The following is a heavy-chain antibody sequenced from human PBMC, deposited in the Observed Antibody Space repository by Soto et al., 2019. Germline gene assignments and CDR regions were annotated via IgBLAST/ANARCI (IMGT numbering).Heavy chain of an antibody. J-gene: IGHJ1*01. CDR3: ARDPPWTRPGIAAAGQSYFQH. CDR2: ISYDGSNK. V-gene: IGHV3-30-3*01. CDR1: GFTFSSYA. Sequence: GGSLRLSCAASGFTFSSYAMHWVRQAPGKGLEWVAVISYDGSNKYYADSVKGRFTISRDNSKNTLYLQMNSLRAEDTAVYYCARDPPWTRPGIAAAGQSYFQHWGQGTLVTVSS. D-gene: IGHD6-13*01.